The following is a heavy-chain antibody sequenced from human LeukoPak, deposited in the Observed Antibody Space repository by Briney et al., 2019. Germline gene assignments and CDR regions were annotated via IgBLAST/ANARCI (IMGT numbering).Heavy chain of an antibody. J-gene: IGHJ2*01. V-gene: IGHV4-34*01. CDR1: GGSFSGYY. D-gene: IGHD3-22*01. Sequence: PSETLSLTCAVYGGSFSGYYWSWIRQPPGKGLEWIGEINHSGSTNYNPSLKSRVTISVDKSKNQFSLKLSSVTAADTAVYYCASGAYYYDSSGSSWYFDLWGRGTLVTVSS. CDR2: INHSGST. CDR3: ASGAYYYDSSGSSWYFDL.